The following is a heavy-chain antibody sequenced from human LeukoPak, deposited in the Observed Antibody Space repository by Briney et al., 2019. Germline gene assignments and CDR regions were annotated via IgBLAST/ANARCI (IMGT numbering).Heavy chain of an antibody. D-gene: IGHD6-13*01. Sequence: QAGGSLRLSCAASGFTFSRYGMHWVRQAPGKGLEWVTAISYDGSNKYYADSVKRRFTISRDNSKNTLYVQMNSLRAEDTAVYYCAKEGYSRGYYSYYYMNVWGKGTTVTVSS. J-gene: IGHJ6*03. CDR1: GFTFSRYG. V-gene: IGHV3-30*04. CDR3: AKEGYSRGYYSYYYMNV. CDR2: ISYDGSNK.